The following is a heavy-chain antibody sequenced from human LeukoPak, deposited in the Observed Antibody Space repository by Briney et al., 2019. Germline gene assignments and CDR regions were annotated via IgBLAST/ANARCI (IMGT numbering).Heavy chain of an antibody. CDR2: IIPIFGTA. CDR1: GGTFSSYA. J-gene: IGHJ4*02. Sequence: ASVKVSCKASGGTFSSYAFSWVRQAPGQGLEWMGGIIPIFGTANYAQKFQVRVTITADTSTSTAYMELSSLRSDDTAVYYCARGSRTGWYYFDYWGQGTLVTVSS. D-gene: IGHD6-19*01. V-gene: IGHV1-69*06. CDR3: ARGSRTGWYYFDY.